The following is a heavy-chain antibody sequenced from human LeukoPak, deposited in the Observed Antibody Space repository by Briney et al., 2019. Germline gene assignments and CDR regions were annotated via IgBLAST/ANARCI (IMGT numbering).Heavy chain of an antibody. Sequence: GSLRLSCAASGFTVSSNYMSWVRHAPGKGLEWVSVVYADVSTFYADSVKGRFSISRDISKNTLSLQMNSLRAEDTAVYYCASTNGRFGELLMDYWGQGTLVTVSS. CDR3: ASTNGRFGELLMDY. V-gene: IGHV3-53*01. CDR2: VYADVST. D-gene: IGHD3-10*01. CDR1: GFTVSSNY. J-gene: IGHJ4*02.